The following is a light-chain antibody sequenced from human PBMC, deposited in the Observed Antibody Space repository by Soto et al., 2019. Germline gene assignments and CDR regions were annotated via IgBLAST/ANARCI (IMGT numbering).Light chain of an antibody. J-gene: IGLJ1*01. CDR3: SSYTSSSTLYV. CDR1: SSDVGDYNF. Sequence: QSVLTQPASVSGSPGQSIIISCTGTSSDVGDYNFVSWYQQHPGKAPKLMIYEVSNRPSGVSNRFSGSKSGNTASLTISGLQAEDEADYYCSSYTSSSTLYVFGTGTQLTVL. V-gene: IGLV2-14*01. CDR2: EVS.